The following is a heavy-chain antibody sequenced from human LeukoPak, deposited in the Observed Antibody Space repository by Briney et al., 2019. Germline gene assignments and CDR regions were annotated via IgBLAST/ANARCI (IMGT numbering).Heavy chain of an antibody. CDR1: GFTVSSNY. J-gene: IGHJ4*02. D-gene: IGHD5-18*01. Sequence: PGGSLRLSCAASGFTVSSNYMSWVRQAPGKGLEWVSVIYSGGSTYYADSVKGRFTISRDNSKNTLYLQMNSLIAEDTAVYYCAKRAKYSYGSVDYWGQGTLVTVSS. CDR3: AKRAKYSYGSVDY. V-gene: IGHV3-53*05. CDR2: IYSGGST.